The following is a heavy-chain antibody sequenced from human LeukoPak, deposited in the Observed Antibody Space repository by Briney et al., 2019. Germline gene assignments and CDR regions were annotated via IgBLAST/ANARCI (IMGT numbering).Heavy chain of an antibody. D-gene: IGHD2-2*01. J-gene: IGHJ4*02. CDR1: GFAFSSYN. V-gene: IGHV3-21*06. Sequence: GGSLRLSCAASGFAFSSYNMKWVRQAPGKGLEWVSFISTTSTYIYYAYSVKGRLTVSRDNSKNLLYLQMDSLRVEDTAVYYCARAGTCSSTSCDGGIEYWGQGTLVTVSS. CDR2: ISTTSTYI. CDR3: ARAGTCSSTSCDGGIEY.